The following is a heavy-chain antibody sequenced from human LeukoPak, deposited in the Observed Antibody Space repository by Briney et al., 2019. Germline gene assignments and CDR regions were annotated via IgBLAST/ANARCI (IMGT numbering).Heavy chain of an antibody. Sequence: SETLSLTCIVSGGSMSSYYWSWIRQPPGKGLDWIGYVYYSGITNYNPSLKSRVTISVDTSKNQFSLKVTSVTAADTAVYFCARDCSGTSCGFDYWGQGALVTVSS. V-gene: IGHV4-59*01. CDR2: VYYSGIT. D-gene: IGHD2-2*01. J-gene: IGHJ4*02. CDR3: ARDCSGTSCGFDY. CDR1: GGSMSSYY.